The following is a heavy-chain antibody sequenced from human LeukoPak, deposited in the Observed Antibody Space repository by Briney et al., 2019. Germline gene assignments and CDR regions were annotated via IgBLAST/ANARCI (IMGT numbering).Heavy chain of an antibody. D-gene: IGHD1-14*01. CDR1: GFTFGNYA. Sequence: GGSLRLSCAASGFTFGNYAMSWVRQAPGKGLEWVSAISGSDGRLFYADSVKGRFTISRDNSKNTVFLQMNSLRAEDTALYYCAKESPYRAPTRTYYFDFWGQGTLVTVSS. J-gene: IGHJ4*02. CDR2: ISGSDGRL. V-gene: IGHV3-23*01. CDR3: AKESPYRAPTRTYYFDF.